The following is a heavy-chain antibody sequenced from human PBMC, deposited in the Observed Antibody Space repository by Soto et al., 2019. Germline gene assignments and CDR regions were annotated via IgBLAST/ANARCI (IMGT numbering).Heavy chain of an antibody. V-gene: IGHV4-30-4*01. D-gene: IGHD3-22*01. CDR3: AKSFTYYYDSSGYHAFDI. CDR2: IYYSGST. Sequence: PSETLSLTCTVSSGSISSGDYYWSWIRQPPGKGLEWIGYIYYSGSTYYNPSLKSRVTISVDTSKNQFSLKLSSVTAADTAVYYCAKSFTYYYDSSGYHAFDIWGQGTMVTVSS. CDR1: SGSISSGDYY. J-gene: IGHJ3*02.